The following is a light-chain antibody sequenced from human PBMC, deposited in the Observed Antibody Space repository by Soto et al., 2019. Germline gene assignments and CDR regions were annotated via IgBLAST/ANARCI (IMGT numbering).Light chain of an antibody. V-gene: IGKV3-15*01. Sequence: ELVLTQFPATLSVSPGERATLSCRASQGVISNLACYQQKPGQAPSLLMYGASTRATGIPDRFSGSGSGTEFTLTISSLQSEDFAVYYCQQHNNWPPWTFGQGTKVEIK. CDR2: GAS. J-gene: IGKJ1*01. CDR1: QGVISN. CDR3: QQHNNWPPWT.